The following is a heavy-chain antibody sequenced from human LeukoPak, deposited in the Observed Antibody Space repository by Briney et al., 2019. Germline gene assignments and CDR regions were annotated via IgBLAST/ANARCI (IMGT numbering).Heavy chain of an antibody. D-gene: IGHD3-22*01. CDR2: IHPSGRL. V-gene: IGHV4-31*03. CDR1: GGSISSGGYY. Sequence: SQTLSLTCTVSGGSISSGGYYWSWIRQHPGKGLEWIGSIHPSGRLYNNPSLESRVTISIDTSKNQFSLNLNSVTAADTAVYFCSRGLDSRKLGYWGQGTLVTVSS. CDR3: SRGLDSRKLGY. J-gene: IGHJ4*02.